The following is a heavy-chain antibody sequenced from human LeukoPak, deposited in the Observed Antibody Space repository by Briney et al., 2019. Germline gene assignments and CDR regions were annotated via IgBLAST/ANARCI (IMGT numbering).Heavy chain of an antibody. CDR1: GYSFTSYW. J-gene: IGHJ4*02. CDR2: IYPGDSDT. V-gene: IGHV5-51*01. D-gene: IGHD3-22*01. Sequence: GESLKISCKGSGYSFTSYWIGWVRHMPGKGLEWMGIIYPGDSDTRYSPSFQGQVTISADKSISAAYLQWSSLKASDTAMYYCARGVPYYYDSSGYYYVPYFDHGGQGTLVTVSS. CDR3: ARGVPYYYDSSGYYYVPYFDH.